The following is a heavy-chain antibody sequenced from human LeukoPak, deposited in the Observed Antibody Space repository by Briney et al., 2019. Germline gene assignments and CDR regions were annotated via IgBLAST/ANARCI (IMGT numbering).Heavy chain of an antibody. D-gene: IGHD5-12*01. Sequence: SETLSLTCTVSGGSISSGGYYWSWIRQQPGKGLEWIGYIYYSGSTYYNPSLKSRVTISVDTSKNQFSLKLSSVTAADTAVYYCARGSGYEYYYYYGMDVWGQGTTVTVSS. CDR3: ARGSGYEYYYYYGMDV. CDR1: GGSISSGGYY. V-gene: IGHV4-31*03. J-gene: IGHJ6*02. CDR2: IYYSGST.